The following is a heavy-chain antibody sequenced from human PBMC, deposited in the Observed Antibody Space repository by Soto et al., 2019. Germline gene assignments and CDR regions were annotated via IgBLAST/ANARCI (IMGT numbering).Heavy chain of an antibody. CDR2: TSGSGGST. V-gene: IGHV3-23*01. D-gene: IGHD3-22*01. CDR3: AKDTEPGYYYDSSGYFDY. CDR1: VFTFSTYA. Sequence: GGSLRLSYAASVFTFSTYAMSWVRQAPGKGLDSASATSGSGGSTYYADSVKGRFTISRDNSKNTLYLQMNSLRAEDTAVYYCAKDTEPGYYYDSSGYFDYWGQGALVTVSS. J-gene: IGHJ4*02.